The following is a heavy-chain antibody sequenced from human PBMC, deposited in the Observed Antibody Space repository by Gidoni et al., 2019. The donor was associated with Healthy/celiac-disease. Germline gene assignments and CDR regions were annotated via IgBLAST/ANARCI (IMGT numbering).Heavy chain of an antibody. D-gene: IGHD6-13*01. J-gene: IGHJ6*02. Sequence: VHLQQWGAGLLKPSETLSLPCAVYGGSFSCYYWSWIRPPPGKGLEWIGEINHSGSTNYNPALKSGVTRSVDTAKNQCSLKLSSVNAADTAVYYWARGRYSSSWYYYYGMDVWGQGTTVTVSS. CDR3: ARGRYSSSWYYYYGMDV. CDR1: GGSFSCYY. CDR2: INHSGST. V-gene: IGHV4-34*01.